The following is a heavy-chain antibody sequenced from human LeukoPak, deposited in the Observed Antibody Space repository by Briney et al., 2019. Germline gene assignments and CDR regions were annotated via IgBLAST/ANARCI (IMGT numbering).Heavy chain of an antibody. CDR1: GYIFTSYG. V-gene: IGHV1-18*01. CDR3: ARDRSEYYYDSSGYNPFDY. D-gene: IGHD3-22*01. CDR2: ISALNGNT. Sequence: ASVKVSCEASGYIFTSYGFAWVRQAPGQGLEWMGWISALNGNTNYAQKFQGRVTMTTDTSTSTAYMELRSLRSDDTAVYYCARDRSEYYYDSSGYNPFDYWGQGTLVTVSS. J-gene: IGHJ4*02.